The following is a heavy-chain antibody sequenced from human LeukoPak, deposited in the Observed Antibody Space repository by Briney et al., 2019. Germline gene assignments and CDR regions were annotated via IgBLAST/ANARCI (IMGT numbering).Heavy chain of an antibody. CDR1: GFTFSSYW. CDR3: ARGGSHGPYGAFDI. Sequence: PGGSLRLSCAASGFTFSSYWMSWVRQAPGKGLEWVANIKQDGSEKYYVDSVKGRFTISRDNAKNSLYLQMNSLRAEDTAVYYCARGGSHGPYGAFDIWGQGTMVTVSS. J-gene: IGHJ3*02. V-gene: IGHV3-7*01. D-gene: IGHD1-26*01. CDR2: IKQDGSEK.